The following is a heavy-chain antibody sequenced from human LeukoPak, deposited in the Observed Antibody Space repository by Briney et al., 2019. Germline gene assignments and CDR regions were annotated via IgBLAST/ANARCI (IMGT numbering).Heavy chain of an antibody. CDR3: ARDGGSGWYFSVY. Sequence: ASVKVSCKASGYTFTSCYMHWVRQAPGQGLEWMGIINPSGGSTSYAQKFQGRVTMTRDMSTSTVYMELSSLRSEDTAVYYCARDGGSGWYFSVYWGQGTLVTVSS. CDR2: INPSGGST. J-gene: IGHJ4*02. D-gene: IGHD6-19*01. CDR1: GYTFTSCY. V-gene: IGHV1-46*01.